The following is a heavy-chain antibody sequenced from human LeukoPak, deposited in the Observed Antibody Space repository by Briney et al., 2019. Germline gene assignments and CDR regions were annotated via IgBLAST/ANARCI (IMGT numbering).Heavy chain of an antibody. J-gene: IGHJ3*02. D-gene: IGHD6-19*01. V-gene: IGHV3-21*01. Sequence: GGSLRLSCAASGFTFSGYSMNWVRQAPGKGLEWVSSISSSSSYIYYADSVKGRFTISRDNAKNSLYLQMNSLRAEDTAVYYCARDLYKQWLVGSGAFDIWGQGTMVTVSS. CDR1: GFTFSGYS. CDR2: ISSSSSYI. CDR3: ARDLYKQWLVGSGAFDI.